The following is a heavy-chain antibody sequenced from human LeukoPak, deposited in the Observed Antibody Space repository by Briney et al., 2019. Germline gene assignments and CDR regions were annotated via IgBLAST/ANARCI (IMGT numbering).Heavy chain of an antibody. Sequence: GGSLRLSCAASGFTFSSYSMNWVRQAPGKGLEWVSSISSSSYIYYADSVKGRFTISRDNAKNSLYLQMNSLRAEDTAVYYCARDRKRITGTIDYWGQGTLVTVSS. CDR1: GFTFSSYS. J-gene: IGHJ4*02. V-gene: IGHV3-21*01. CDR3: ARDRKRITGTIDY. CDR2: ISSSSYI. D-gene: IGHD1-20*01.